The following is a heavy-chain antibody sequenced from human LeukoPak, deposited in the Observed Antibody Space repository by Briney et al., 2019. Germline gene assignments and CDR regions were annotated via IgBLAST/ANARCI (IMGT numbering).Heavy chain of an antibody. CDR1: GGSISSYY. V-gene: IGHV4-59*01. D-gene: IGHD6-13*01. J-gene: IGHJ4*02. CDR2: IYYSGST. CDR3: ARVAAAGTQYYFDY. Sequence: SETLSLTCTVSGGSISSYYWSWIRQPPGKGLEWIGYIYYSGSTNYNPSLKSRVTISVDTSKNQFSLKLSSVTAADTAAYYCARVAAAGTQYYFDYWGQGTLVTVSS.